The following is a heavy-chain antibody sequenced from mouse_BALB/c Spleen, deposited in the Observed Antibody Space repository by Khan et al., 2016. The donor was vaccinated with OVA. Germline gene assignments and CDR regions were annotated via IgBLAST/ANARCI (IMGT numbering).Heavy chain of an antibody. J-gene: IGHJ3*01. CDR3: ARSDFGY. V-gene: IGHV3-2*02. CDR1: GYSITSDYA. CDR2: ITYSGTT. Sequence: EVQLLESGPGLVKPSQSLSLTCTVTGYSITSDYAWNWIRQFPGNKLEWMCYITYSGTTSYNPSLKSRISITRDTSKNQFFLQLNAVTTEDTATYFCARSDFGYWGQGTLVTVSA.